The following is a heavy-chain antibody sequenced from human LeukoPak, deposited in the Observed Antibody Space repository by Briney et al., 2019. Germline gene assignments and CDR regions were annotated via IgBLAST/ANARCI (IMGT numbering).Heavy chain of an antibody. V-gene: IGHV3-33*06. Sequence: GKSLRLSCATSGFTFSGYGMHWVRQAPGKGLEWVTVIWSDGSNKYYADSVKGRFTISRDNSKNTLYLQMNSLRAEDTAVYYCAKGGYSYSIDYWGQGTLVTVSS. J-gene: IGHJ4*02. CDR2: IWSDGSNK. D-gene: IGHD5-18*01. CDR3: AKGGYSYSIDY. CDR1: GFTFSGYG.